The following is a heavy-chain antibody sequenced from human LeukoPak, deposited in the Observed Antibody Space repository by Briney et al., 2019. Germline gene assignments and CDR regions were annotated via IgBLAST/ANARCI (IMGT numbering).Heavy chain of an antibody. V-gene: IGHV3-7*01. CDR1: GFTFNRYS. CDR2: IKQDGSEK. CDR3: ARVRDGYTRYYYYYMDV. J-gene: IGHJ6*03. D-gene: IGHD5-24*01. Sequence: PGGSLRLSCAASGFTFNRYSMNWVRQAPGKGLEWVANIKQDGSEKYYVDSVKGRFTISRDNAKNSLYLQMNSLRAEDTAVYYCARVRDGYTRYYYYYMDVWGKGTTVTVSS.